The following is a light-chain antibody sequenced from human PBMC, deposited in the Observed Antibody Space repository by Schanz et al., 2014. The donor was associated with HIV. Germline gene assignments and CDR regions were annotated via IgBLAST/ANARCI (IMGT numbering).Light chain of an antibody. Sequence: QSALTQPASVSGSPGQSISISCTGTSSDIGPYNCVSWYQQRPGKAPKLVISGVDYRPSGVSSRFSGSKSGSAASLTISGLQAEDEADYFCSSYTSSSTYVFGTGTKVTVL. CDR3: SSYTSSSTYV. CDR2: GVD. V-gene: IGLV2-14*03. CDR1: SSDIGPYNC. J-gene: IGLJ1*01.